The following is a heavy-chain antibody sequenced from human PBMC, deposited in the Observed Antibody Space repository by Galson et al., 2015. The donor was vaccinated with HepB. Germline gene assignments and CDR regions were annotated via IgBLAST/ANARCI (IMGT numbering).Heavy chain of an antibody. Sequence: SLRLSCATSGFTFRAYWMNWVRQIPGKGLEWVANINQNGNDRHFVDSVKGRFTISRDNNKNSVFLQMNSLRVDDTAMYYCASGGRGITAAGTVYWGRGTLVTVSS. D-gene: IGHD6-13*01. V-gene: IGHV3-7*03. CDR2: INQNGNDR. J-gene: IGHJ4*02. CDR3: ASGGRGITAAGTVY. CDR1: GFTFRAYW.